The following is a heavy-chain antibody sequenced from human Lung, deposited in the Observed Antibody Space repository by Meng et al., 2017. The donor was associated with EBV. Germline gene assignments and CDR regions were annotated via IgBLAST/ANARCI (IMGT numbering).Heavy chain of an antibody. Sequence: LKLRGAWVPVPGTSLGYTFTSYCISWVRKAPVQGLEWMGGISGYNGNTNHAQKLQGRGTITTDTATSTAYMELMSLKSDDTAVYYRAREADGATFDYWGQGTLVTVSS. V-gene: IGHV1-18*01. CDR3: AREADGATFDY. CDR2: ISGYNGNT. J-gene: IGHJ4*02. CDR1: GYTFTSYC. D-gene: IGHD1-26*01.